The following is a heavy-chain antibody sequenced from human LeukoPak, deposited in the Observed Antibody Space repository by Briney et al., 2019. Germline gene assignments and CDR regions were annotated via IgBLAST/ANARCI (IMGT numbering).Heavy chain of an antibody. V-gene: IGHV1-2*04. Sequence: ASVKVSCTASGYTFTSYGISWVRQAPGQGLEWMGWINPNSGVTNYAQKFQGWVTMTRDTSISTAHMELRRLRSDDTAVYYCARGAPRTSGFFYYYGMDVWGQGTTVTVSS. J-gene: IGHJ6*02. CDR1: GYTFTSYG. CDR3: ARGAPRTSGFFYYYGMDV. D-gene: IGHD3-16*01. CDR2: INPNSGVT.